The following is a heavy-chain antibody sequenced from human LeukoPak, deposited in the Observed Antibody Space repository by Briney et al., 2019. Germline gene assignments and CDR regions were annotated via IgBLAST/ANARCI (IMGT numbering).Heavy chain of an antibody. Sequence: ASVKLSCKASGYTFRQYSISWVRQAPGKGFEWMGWVSPSHTTRVYAQEFQGRVTMTADTNTNTVSMELRSLRFDDTAVYFCARDYILPLETDNGDGFAIWGHGTVVTVSS. D-gene: IGHD3-3*02. CDR3: ARDYILPLETDNGDGFAI. CDR1: GYTFRQYS. CDR2: VSPSHTTR. J-gene: IGHJ3*02. V-gene: IGHV1-18*01.